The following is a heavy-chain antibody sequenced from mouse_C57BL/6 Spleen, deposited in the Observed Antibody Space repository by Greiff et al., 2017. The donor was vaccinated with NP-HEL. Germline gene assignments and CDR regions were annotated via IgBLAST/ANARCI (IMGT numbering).Heavy chain of an antibody. Sequence: VQLQQSGAELVKPGASVKISCKASGYAFSSYWMNWVEQRPGKGLEWIGQIYPGDGDTNYNGKFKGKATLTADKSSSTADMQLSSLTSEDSAVYCCARQRGSTDFWYFDVWGTGTTVTVSS. D-gene: IGHD1-3*01. CDR1: GYAFSSYW. CDR2: IYPGDGDT. V-gene: IGHV1-80*01. CDR3: ARQRGSTDFWYFDV. J-gene: IGHJ1*03.